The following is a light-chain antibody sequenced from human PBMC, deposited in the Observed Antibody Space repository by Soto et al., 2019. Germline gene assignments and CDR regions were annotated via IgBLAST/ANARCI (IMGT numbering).Light chain of an antibody. CDR1: QSVSSN. Sequence: EVVLTQSPDTLSLPPGERATLSCRASQSVSSNLAWYQQKPGQAPRLLIYGASSRATGVPDRFSGSGSGTDFTLTISRLEPEDFAVYYCQQYGSASITFGQGTRLEIK. V-gene: IGKV3-20*01. J-gene: IGKJ5*01. CDR3: QQYGSASIT. CDR2: GAS.